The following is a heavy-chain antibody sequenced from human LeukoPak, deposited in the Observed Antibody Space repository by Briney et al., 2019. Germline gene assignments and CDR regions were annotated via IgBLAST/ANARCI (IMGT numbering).Heavy chain of an antibody. CDR2: IYSGGST. Sequence: PGGSLRLSCAASGFTVSSHYMTWVRQAPGKGLEWVSVIYSGGSTYYADSVKGRFTISRDNSKNTLYLQMNSLRAEDTTVYYCARERDYYFDYWGQGTLVTVSS. V-gene: IGHV3-53*01. J-gene: IGHJ4*02. CDR1: GFTVSSHY. CDR3: ARERDYYFDY.